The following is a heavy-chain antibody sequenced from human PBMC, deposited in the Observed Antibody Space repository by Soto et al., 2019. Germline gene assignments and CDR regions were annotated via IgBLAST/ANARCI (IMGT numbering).Heavy chain of an antibody. CDR2: INPSGGST. J-gene: IGHJ5*02. CDR3: ARQPRGAATVTSVINWFDP. CDR1: GYSFTGYY. D-gene: IGHD4-17*01. V-gene: IGHV1-46*01. Sequence: ASVKVSCKASGYSFTGYYLHWVRQAPGQGLEWKGIINPSGGSTNYNPSLKSRVTISVDTSKNQFSLKLNSVTAADTAVYYCARQPRGAATVTSVINWFDPWGQGALVTVSS.